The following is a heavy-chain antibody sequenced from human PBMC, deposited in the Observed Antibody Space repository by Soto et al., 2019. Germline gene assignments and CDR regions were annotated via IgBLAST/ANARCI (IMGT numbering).Heavy chain of an antibody. J-gene: IGHJ4*02. V-gene: IGHV1-18*01. D-gene: IGHD6-6*01. CDR3: ARESPRSDY. CDR1: GYTFTSYG. Sequence: QVQLVQSGAEVKKPGASVKVSCKASGYTFTSYGISWVRQAPGQGLEWMGWISAYNGNTNYAQKLQGRVTMTTDTSSTISYMALSRLRSDDTAVYCCARESPRSDYWGQGTLVTVSS. CDR2: ISAYNGNT.